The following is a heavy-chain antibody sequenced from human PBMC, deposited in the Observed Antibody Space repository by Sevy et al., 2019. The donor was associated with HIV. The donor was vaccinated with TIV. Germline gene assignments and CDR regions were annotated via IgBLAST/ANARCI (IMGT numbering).Heavy chain of an antibody. CDR2: IYSGGST. CDR1: GFTVSSNY. Sequence: GGSRRLSCAASGFTVSSNYMSWVHQAPGKGLEWVSVIYSGGSTYYADSVKGRFTISRDNSKNTLYLQMNSLRAEDTAVYYCARDSPQYYYDSSGYYPYYGMDVWGQGTTVTVSS. CDR3: ARDSPQYYYDSSGYYPYYGMDV. D-gene: IGHD3-22*01. J-gene: IGHJ6*02. V-gene: IGHV3-53*01.